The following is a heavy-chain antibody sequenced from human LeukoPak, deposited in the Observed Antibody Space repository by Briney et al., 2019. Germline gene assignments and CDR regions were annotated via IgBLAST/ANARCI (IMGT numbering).Heavy chain of an antibody. V-gene: IGHV3-23*01. Sequence: GGSLRLSCAVSGFTFSSYAMSWVRQAPGKGLEWVSAISGSGGSTYYADSVKGRFTISRDNSKNTLYLQMNSLRAEDTAVYYCAKDPEYYDFWSGYRTGGKDAFDIWGQGTMVTVSS. CDR3: AKDPEYYDFWSGYRTGGKDAFDI. CDR1: GFTFSSYA. J-gene: IGHJ3*02. D-gene: IGHD3-3*01. CDR2: ISGSGGST.